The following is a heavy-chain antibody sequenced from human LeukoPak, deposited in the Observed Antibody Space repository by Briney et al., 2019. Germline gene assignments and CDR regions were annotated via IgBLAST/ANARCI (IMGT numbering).Heavy chain of an antibody. Sequence: ASETLSLTCTVSGGSISSSSYYWGWIRQPPGKGLEWIGSIYYSGSTYYNPSLKSRVTISVDTSKNQFSLKLSSVTAADTAVYFCARTGDFPFGPWGQGTLVTVSS. J-gene: IGHJ5*02. CDR3: ARTGDFPFGP. V-gene: IGHV4-39*07. D-gene: IGHD7-27*01. CDR2: IYYSGST. CDR1: GGSISSSSYY.